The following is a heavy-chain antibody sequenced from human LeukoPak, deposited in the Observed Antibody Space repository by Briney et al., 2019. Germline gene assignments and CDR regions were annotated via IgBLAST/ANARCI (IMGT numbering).Heavy chain of an antibody. Sequence: PSETLSLTCTVSGGSISSYYWSWIRQPPGKGLEWIGYIYYSGSTNYNPSLKSRVTISVDTSKNRFSLKLSSVTAADTAVYYCARDSYGSGSYYGWFDPWGQGTLVTVSS. D-gene: IGHD3-10*01. CDR1: GGSISSYY. J-gene: IGHJ5*02. V-gene: IGHV4-59*01. CDR3: ARDSYGSGSYYGWFDP. CDR2: IYYSGST.